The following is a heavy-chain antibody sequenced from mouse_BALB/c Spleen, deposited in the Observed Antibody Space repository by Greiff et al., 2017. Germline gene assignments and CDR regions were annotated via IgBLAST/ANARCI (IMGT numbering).Heavy chain of an antibody. CDR3: TRRQLGGYFDY. V-gene: IGHV1S16*01. CDR1: GYTFTSYY. J-gene: IGHJ2*01. Sequence: VQLQQPGAELVRPGASVKLSCKASGYTFTSYYMYWVKQRPGQGLEWIGEINPSNGGTNFNEKFKSKATLTVDKSSSTAYMQLSSLTSEDSAVYYCTRRQLGGYFDYWGQGTTLTVSS. CDR2: INPSNGGT. D-gene: IGHD4-1*02.